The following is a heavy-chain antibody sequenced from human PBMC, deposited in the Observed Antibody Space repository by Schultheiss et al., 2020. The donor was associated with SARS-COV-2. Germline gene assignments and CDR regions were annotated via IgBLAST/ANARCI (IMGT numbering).Heavy chain of an antibody. CDR3: ARLGDY. V-gene: IGHV4-39*01. Sequence: SETLSLTCSVSGGSIRSSSYYWGWIRQPPGKGLEWIGSIYYSGSTYYNPSLKSRVTISVDTSKNQFSLKLSSVTAADTAVYYCARLGDYWGQGTLVTVSS. J-gene: IGHJ4*02. D-gene: IGHD3-16*01. CDR2: IYYSGST. CDR1: GGSIRSSSYY.